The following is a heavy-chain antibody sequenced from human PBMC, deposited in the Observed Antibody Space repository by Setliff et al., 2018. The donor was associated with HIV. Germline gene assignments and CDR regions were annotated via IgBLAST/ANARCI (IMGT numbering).Heavy chain of an antibody. CDR1: GFTFSSYS. CDR3: AREMAATAHPDDPYFQH. D-gene: IGHD6-13*01. J-gene: IGHJ1*01. V-gene: IGHV3-21*01. CDR2: ISSSTRYI. Sequence: GGSLRLSCAASGFTFSSYSMNWVRQAPGKGLEWVSCISSSTRYIYYADSVKGRFTISRDNAKNSLYLQMSSLGADDTAVYYCAREMAATAHPDDPYFQHWGQGTLVTVSS.